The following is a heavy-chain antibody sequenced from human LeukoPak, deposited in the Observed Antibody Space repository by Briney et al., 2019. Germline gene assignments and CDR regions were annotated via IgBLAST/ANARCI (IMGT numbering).Heavy chain of an antibody. CDR1: GYTFKNYD. J-gene: IGHJ4*02. D-gene: IGHD5-24*01. V-gene: IGHV1-8*02. CDR3: ARATPGGLHGYSFDY. Sequence: ASXXVSCKASGYTFKNYDINWVRQATGQGLEWMGWMNPNSGNTGFAQKFQDRVSMTRDTSINTAYMELTSLRSGDTAVYYCARATPGGLHGYSFDYWGQGTVVTVYS. CDR2: MNPNSGNT.